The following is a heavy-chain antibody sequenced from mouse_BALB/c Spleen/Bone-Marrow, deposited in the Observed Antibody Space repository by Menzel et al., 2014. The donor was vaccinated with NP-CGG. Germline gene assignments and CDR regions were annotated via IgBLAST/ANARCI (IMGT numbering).Heavy chain of an antibody. Sequence: EVQLVESGGNLVQPGGSLKLSCAASGFTFSSYTMSWVRQTPVKRLEWVAYISNGGGSTYYPDTVKGRFTISRDNATNTLYLQMSSLKSEDTAMYYCARQSYEGFAYWGQGTLVTVSA. J-gene: IGHJ3*01. CDR3: ARQSYEGFAY. V-gene: IGHV5-12-2*01. D-gene: IGHD2-3*01. CDR1: GFTFSSYT. CDR2: ISNGGGST.